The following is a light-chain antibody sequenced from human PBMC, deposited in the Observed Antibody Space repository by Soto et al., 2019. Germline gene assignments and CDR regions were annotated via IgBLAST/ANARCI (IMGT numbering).Light chain of an antibody. CDR1: QSVSSSY. J-gene: IGKJ2*01. CDR2: GAS. Sequence: EIVLTQSPGTLSLSPGERATLSCTASQSVSSSYLAWYQQKPGQAPRLLIYGASSRATGIPDRFSGSGSGTVFTLTISRLEPEDFAVYYCQLYGSSSFTFGQGTKLEI. CDR3: QLYGSSSFT. V-gene: IGKV3-20*01.